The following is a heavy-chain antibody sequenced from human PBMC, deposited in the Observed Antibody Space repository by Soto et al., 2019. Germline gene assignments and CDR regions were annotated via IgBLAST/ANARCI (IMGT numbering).Heavy chain of an antibody. CDR1: GFTVSSNY. J-gene: IGHJ6*02. Sequence: TGGSLRLSCAASGFTVSSNYMSWVRQAPGKGLEWVSVIYSGGSTYYADSVKGRFTISRDNSKNTLYLQMNSLRAEDTAVYYCASNSKSGMATIIYYYYGMDVWGQGTTVTVSS. CDR3: ASNSKSGMATIIYYYYGMDV. V-gene: IGHV3-53*01. D-gene: IGHD3-10*01. CDR2: IYSGGST.